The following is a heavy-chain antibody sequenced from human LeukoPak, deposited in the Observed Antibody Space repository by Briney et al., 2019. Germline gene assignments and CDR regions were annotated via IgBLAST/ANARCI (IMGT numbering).Heavy chain of an antibody. CDR1: GVSIADYY. D-gene: IGHD3-10*01. CDR2: IYYSGTT. CDR3: ARDPRWPRYGSGNNWFDT. Sequence: SETLSLTCTVSGVSIADYYWSWIRQPPGKGLEWIAYIYYSGTTIYNPSLKSRVSISIDTPNQQFSLSLTSVTAADTALYFCARDPRWPRYGSGNNWFDTWGQGTLVTVSS. J-gene: IGHJ5*02. V-gene: IGHV4-59*12.